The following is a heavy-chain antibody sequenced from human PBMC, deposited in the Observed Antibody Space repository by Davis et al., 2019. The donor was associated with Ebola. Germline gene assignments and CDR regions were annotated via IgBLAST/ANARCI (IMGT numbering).Heavy chain of an antibody. CDR2: ISSSGSTI. J-gene: IGHJ4*02. D-gene: IGHD6-13*01. CDR1: GFTFSSYE. CDR3: ARVHEQSAGTDY. Sequence: GESLKISCAASGFTFSSYEMNWVRQAPGKGLEWVSYISSSGSTIYYADSVKGRFTISRDNAKNSLYLHMNGLRVEDTAIYYCARVHEQSAGTDYWGQGTLVTVSS. V-gene: IGHV3-48*03.